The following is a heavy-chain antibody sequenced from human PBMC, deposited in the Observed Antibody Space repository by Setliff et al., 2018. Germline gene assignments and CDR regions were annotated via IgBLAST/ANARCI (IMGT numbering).Heavy chain of an antibody. V-gene: IGHV4-34*01. CDR2: INHSGIT. J-gene: IGHJ4*02. CDR3: ARGRNIAARLLDS. CDR1: GGSFSGYY. D-gene: IGHD6-6*01. Sequence: SETLSLTCAVYGGSFSGYYWTWIRQSPGRGLEWIGEINHSGITNYNPSLKSRLTIAVDTSKNESSLILASVTAADTAVYYCARGRNIAARLLDSWGQGTLVTVSS.